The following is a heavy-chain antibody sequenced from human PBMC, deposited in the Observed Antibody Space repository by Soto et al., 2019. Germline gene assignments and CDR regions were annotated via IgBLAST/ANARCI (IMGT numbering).Heavy chain of an antibody. CDR3: ARLMTTVTRDAFDI. CDR1: GFTFSIYG. D-gene: IGHD4-17*01. V-gene: IGHV3-33*01. Sequence: GGSLRLSCAASGFTFSIYGMHWVRQAPGKGLEWVAVIWYDGSNKYYADSVKGRFTISRDNSKNTLYLQMNSLRAEDTAVYYCARLMTTVTRDAFDIWGQGTMVTVSS. CDR2: IWYDGSNK. J-gene: IGHJ3*02.